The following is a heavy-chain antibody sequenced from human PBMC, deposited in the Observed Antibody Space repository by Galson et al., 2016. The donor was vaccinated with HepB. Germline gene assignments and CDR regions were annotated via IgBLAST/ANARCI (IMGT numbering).Heavy chain of an antibody. D-gene: IGHD3-3*01. CDR2: IGSSTNFI. CDR1: EFTFVTYG. V-gene: IGHV3-21*04. J-gene: IGHJ6*02. CDR3: ANILRRLGGIRAYYYHGLDV. Sequence: SLRLSCAASEFTFVTYGMTWVRRAPGKGLEWVAYIGSSTNFIFYGDSVKGRFTISRDNAENSLFLQMSSLRVEDTAVYFCANILRRLGGIRAYYYHGLDVWGQGTTVTVSS.